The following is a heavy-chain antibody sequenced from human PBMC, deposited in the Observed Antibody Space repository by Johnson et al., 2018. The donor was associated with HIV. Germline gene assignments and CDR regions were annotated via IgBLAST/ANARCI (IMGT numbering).Heavy chain of an antibody. Sequence: VQLVESGGGLIQPGGSLRLSCAASGFTVSSNYMSWVRQAPGQGLEWVSVLYSGGSTYYADSVKGLVPISRDNSKNTLYLQMNSLRAEETAVYYCAGGSAYCGGDCQDAFDIWGQGTMVTVCS. D-gene: IGHD2-21*02. CDR1: GFTVSSNY. J-gene: IGHJ3*02. V-gene: IGHV3-66*03. CDR3: AGGSAYCGGDCQDAFDI. CDR2: LYSGGST.